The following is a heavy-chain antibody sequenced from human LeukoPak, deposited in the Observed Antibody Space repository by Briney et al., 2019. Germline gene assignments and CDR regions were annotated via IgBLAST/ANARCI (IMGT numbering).Heavy chain of an antibody. V-gene: IGHV3-66*01. CDR3: AKSMALYYDYGMDV. CDR2: IYSGGST. D-gene: IGHD2/OR15-2a*01. CDR1: GFTLSSIY. Sequence: GGSLRHSCAASGFTLSSIYMSCVRQAPGKGLEWVSLIYSGGSTYYADSVKGRFTISRDNSKNTLYLQMNSLRAEDTAVYYCAKSMALYYDYGMDVWGQGTAVTVSS. J-gene: IGHJ6*02.